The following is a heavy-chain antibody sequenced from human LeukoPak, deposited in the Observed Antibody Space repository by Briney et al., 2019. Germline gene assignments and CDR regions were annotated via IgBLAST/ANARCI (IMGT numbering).Heavy chain of an antibody. D-gene: IGHD3-10*01. J-gene: IGHJ5*02. CDR3: ARGGYYGSGNDFRFDP. Sequence: SETLSLTCTVSGGSISSYYWSWIRQPPGKGLEWIGYIYYSVSTNYNPSLKSRVTISVDTSKNQLSLKLSYVTAADTAVYYCARGGYYGSGNDFRFDPWGEGTLVTVSS. V-gene: IGHV4-59*01. CDR2: IYYSVST. CDR1: GGSISSYY.